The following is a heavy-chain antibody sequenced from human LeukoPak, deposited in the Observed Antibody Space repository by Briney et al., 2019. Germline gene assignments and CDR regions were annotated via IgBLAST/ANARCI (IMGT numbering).Heavy chain of an antibody. Sequence: GGSLRLSCAASGFTLSSYEMNWVRQAPGKGLEWVSYIGSSGRSIFYADSVKGRFTISRDNAKTSLYLQMNSLRGEDTAVYYCARATYDSSGYPFSWGQGTLVTVSS. D-gene: IGHD3-22*01. J-gene: IGHJ5*02. CDR1: GFTLSSYE. CDR2: IGSSGRSI. V-gene: IGHV3-48*03. CDR3: ARATYDSSGYPFS.